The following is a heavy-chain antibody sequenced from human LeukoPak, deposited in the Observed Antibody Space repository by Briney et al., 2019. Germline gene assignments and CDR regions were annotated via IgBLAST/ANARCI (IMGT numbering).Heavy chain of an antibody. CDR2: INPNSGDT. J-gene: IGHJ2*01. CDR1: GYTFTGYY. Sequence: ASVKVSCKASGYTFTGYYMHWVRQAPGQGLEWMGRINPNSGDTKYAQKFQGWVTMTRDTSITTAYMELSRLTSDDTALYFCARQGLTDWYFDLWGRGTLITVSS. V-gene: IGHV1-2*04. CDR3: ARQGLTDWYFDL. D-gene: IGHD3-9*01.